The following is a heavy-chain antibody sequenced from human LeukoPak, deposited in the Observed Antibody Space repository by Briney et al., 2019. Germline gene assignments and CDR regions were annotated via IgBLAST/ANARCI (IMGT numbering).Heavy chain of an antibody. Sequence: GGSLRLSCAASGFTFSSYAMHWVRQAPGKWLEWVAVISYDGSNKYYADSVKGRFTISRDNSKNTLYLQMNSLRAEDTAVYYCARIFVVIKAWDYWGQGTLVTVSS. J-gene: IGHJ4*02. CDR2: ISYDGSNK. CDR1: GFTFSSYA. CDR3: ARIFVVIKAWDY. D-gene: IGHD3-22*01. V-gene: IGHV3-30*04.